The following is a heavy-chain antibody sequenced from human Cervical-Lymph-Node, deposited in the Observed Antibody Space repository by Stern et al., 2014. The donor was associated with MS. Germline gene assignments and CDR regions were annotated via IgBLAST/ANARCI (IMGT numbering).Heavy chain of an antibody. D-gene: IGHD2-2*02. CDR2: IYPPDSNT. Sequence: EVHLVESGAEVKKPGESLKISCKGSGYTFTNNWIAWVRQMPGKGLECMGIIYPPDSNTSYSPSFQGQVTISVDKYSNTAYLQWSSLTASDSAMYYCARQGCGSTSCHSIDYWGQGTLITVSS. V-gene: IGHV5-51*01. J-gene: IGHJ4*02. CDR1: GYTFTNNW. CDR3: ARQGCGSTSCHSIDY.